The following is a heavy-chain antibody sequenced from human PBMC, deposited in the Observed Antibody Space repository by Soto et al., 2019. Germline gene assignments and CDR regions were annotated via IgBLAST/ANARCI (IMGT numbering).Heavy chain of an antibody. Sequence: QVQLVQSGAEGKKPGASVKVSCKASGYTFTGYYMHWVRQAPGQGLEWMGWNNPNSGGTNNAQKFQSRVTMTRDTSISTAYMELSRLRSDDTAVYYCATPFYGDYVYYFDYWGQGTLVTVSS. CDR2: NNPNSGGT. CDR1: GYTFTGYY. CDR3: ATPFYGDYVYYFDY. V-gene: IGHV1-2*02. D-gene: IGHD4-17*01. J-gene: IGHJ4*02.